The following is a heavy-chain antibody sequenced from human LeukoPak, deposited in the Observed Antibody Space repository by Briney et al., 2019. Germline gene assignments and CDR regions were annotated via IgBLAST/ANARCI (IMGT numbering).Heavy chain of an antibody. CDR2: TATTGTT. V-gene: IGHV3-23*01. Sequence: GGSLRLSCAASGFTFTSVAMSWVRQAPGKGLEWVSVTATTGTTYYADSVKGRFTISRDDSKNTVYLQMNSLRGGDTALYYCVKGLVNSGWSADPWGQGTLVTVSS. D-gene: IGHD6-19*01. J-gene: IGHJ5*02. CDR1: GFTFTSVA. CDR3: VKGLVNSGWSADP.